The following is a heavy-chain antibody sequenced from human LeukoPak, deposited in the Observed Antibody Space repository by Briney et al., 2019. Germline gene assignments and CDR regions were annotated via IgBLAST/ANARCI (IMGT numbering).Heavy chain of an antibody. J-gene: IGHJ3*02. CDR3: AREPLRLRRAFDI. Sequence: PPGGSLRLSCAGSGFIFTNYWMTWVRQAPGKGLEWVASIKEDGSEKYYVDSVKGRFAISRDNAKKSLFLQMNSLRAEDTAVYYCAREPLRLRRAFDIWSQGTKVTVS. D-gene: IGHD6-25*01. CDR2: IKEDGSEK. CDR1: GFIFTNYW. V-gene: IGHV3-7*01.